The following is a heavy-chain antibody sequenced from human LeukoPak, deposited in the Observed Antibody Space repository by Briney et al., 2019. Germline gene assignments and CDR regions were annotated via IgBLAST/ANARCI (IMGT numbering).Heavy chain of an antibody. CDR2: ISNSGGTT. Sequence: QAGGSLRLSCAASGFTFSSYAMSWVRQAPGKGLEWVSGISNSGGTTYDEDSVKGRFTISRDNSKNTLYLQMNNLRAEDTAVYYCAKGLLWFGELPPCYWGQGTLVTVSS. CDR3: AKGLLWFGELPPCY. V-gene: IGHV3-23*01. J-gene: IGHJ4*02. D-gene: IGHD3-10*01. CDR1: GFTFSSYA.